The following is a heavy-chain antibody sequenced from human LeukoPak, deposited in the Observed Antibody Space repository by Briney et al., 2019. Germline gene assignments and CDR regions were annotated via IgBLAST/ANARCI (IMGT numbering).Heavy chain of an antibody. J-gene: IGHJ3*02. D-gene: IGHD3-22*01. CDR3: ATRPYYDSSGYYLGDAFDI. CDR2: INTDGGRT. Sequence: GGSLRLSCAASGFRFSGYWMHWVRQAPGRGLVWVSLINTDGGRTAYADSVKGRFTISRDNSKNTLYLQMNSLRAEDTAVYYCATRPYYDSSGYYLGDAFDIWGQGTMVTVSS. CDR1: GFRFSGYW. V-gene: IGHV3-74*01.